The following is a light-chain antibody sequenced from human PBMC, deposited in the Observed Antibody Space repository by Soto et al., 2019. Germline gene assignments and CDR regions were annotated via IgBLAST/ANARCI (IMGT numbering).Light chain of an antibody. J-gene: IGLJ1*01. Sequence: QSVLTQPASVSGSPGQSITISCTGTSSDVGSYNLVSWYQQHPGRAPKLMIYEGSKRLSGVSNRFSGSKSGNTASLTISGLQAEDEADYYCAAWDDSLNGLYVFGTGTKVTVL. CDR1: SSDVGSYNL. V-gene: IGLV2-23*01. CDR3: AAWDDSLNGLYV. CDR2: EGS.